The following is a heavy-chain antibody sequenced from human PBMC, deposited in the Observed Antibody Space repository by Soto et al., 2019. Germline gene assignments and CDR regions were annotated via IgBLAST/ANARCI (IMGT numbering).Heavy chain of an antibody. CDR2: IIHSGNT. D-gene: IGHD4-17*01. Sequence: QLQLQESGSGLVKPSQTLSLTCAVSGGSINRGGSSWSWIRQPPGKGLEWIGYIIHSGNTYYNPSLKSRVTISKDRANNQFSLELRSVAAADRAVYYCARGFIGEGYYGMDVWGPGTTVTVSS. CDR3: ARGFIGEGYYGMDV. J-gene: IGHJ6*02. CDR1: GGSINRGGSS. V-gene: IGHV4-30-2*01.